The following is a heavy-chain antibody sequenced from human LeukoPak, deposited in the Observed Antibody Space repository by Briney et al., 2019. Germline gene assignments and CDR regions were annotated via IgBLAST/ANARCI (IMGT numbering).Heavy chain of an antibody. CDR3: AKRFGGSGWYTY. D-gene: IGHD6-13*01. Sequence: GGSLRLSCAASGFTVSSNYMSWVRQAPGKGLEWVSVIYSGGSTYYADSVKGRFTISRDNSKSTLYMQMNSLRAEDTAVYFCAKRFGGSGWYTYWGQGTLVTVSS. CDR1: GFTVSSNY. CDR2: IYSGGST. J-gene: IGHJ4*02. V-gene: IGHV3-53*01.